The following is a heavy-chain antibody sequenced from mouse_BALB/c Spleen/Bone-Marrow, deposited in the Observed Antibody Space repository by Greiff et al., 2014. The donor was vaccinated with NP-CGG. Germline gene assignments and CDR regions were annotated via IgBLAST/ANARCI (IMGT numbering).Heavy chain of an antibody. D-gene: IGHD4-1*01. CDR3: TRARPGGFAY. Sequence: QLQQSGAELVKPGASVKLSCKASGYTFTNYYMYWVKQRPGQGLEWIGEINPSNGGPNFNEKFKSKATLTVDKSSSTAYMQLSSLTSEDSAVYYCTRARPGGFAYWGQGTLVTVSA. CDR2: INPSNGGP. V-gene: IGHV1S81*02. J-gene: IGHJ3*01. CDR1: GYTFTNYY.